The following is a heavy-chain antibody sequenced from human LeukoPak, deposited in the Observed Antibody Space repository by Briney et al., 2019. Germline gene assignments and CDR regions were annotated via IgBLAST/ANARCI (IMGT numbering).Heavy chain of an antibody. CDR3: ARTSPRRWFGEPFLDFDY. J-gene: IGHJ4*02. CDR2: IYHSGST. D-gene: IGHD3-10*01. CDR1: GGSISSGGYS. V-gene: IGHV4-30-2*01. Sequence: PSQTLSLTCAVSGGSISSGGYSWSWIRQPPGKGLEWIGYIYHSGSTYYNPSLKSRVTISVDTSKNQFSLKLSSVTAADTAVYYCARTSPRRWFGEPFLDFDYWGQGTLVTVSS.